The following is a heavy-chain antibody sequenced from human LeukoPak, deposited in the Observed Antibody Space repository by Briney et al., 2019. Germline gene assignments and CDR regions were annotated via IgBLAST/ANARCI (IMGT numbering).Heavy chain of an antibody. J-gene: IGHJ4*02. D-gene: IGHD5-18*01. CDR3: AGDPASQYSYGRTRTSN. V-gene: IGHV1-69*04. Sequence: SVKVSCKASGGTFSSYAISWVRQAPGQGLEWMGRIIPILGIANYAQKFQGRVTITADKSTSTAYMELSSLRSEDTAVYYCAGDPASQYSYGRTRTSNWGQGTLVTVSS. CDR1: GGTFSSYA. CDR2: IIPILGIA.